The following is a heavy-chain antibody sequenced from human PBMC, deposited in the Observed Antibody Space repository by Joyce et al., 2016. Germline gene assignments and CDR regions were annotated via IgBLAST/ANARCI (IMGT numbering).Heavy chain of an antibody. CDR2: SYWDDVK. V-gene: IGHV2-5*02. D-gene: IGHD3-3*01. Sequence: QITLKESGRTLLKPTQTLTLTCTFSGFSLSTSGVGVGWIRQPPGKALEWLAVSYWDDVKRYSPSLESRLTITKDTSRNPVVLTMRNVDPVDTATYYCAYRPHPSYYGFWTGYVNWFDPWGQGTLVTVSS. J-gene: IGHJ5*02. CDR3: AYRPHPSYYGFWTGYVNWFDP. CDR1: GFSLSTSGVG.